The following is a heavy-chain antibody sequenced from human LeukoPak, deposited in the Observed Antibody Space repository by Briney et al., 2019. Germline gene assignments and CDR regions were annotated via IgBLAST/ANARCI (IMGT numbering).Heavy chain of an antibody. CDR2: MNPNSGNT. CDR3: ARGARAYYYDSSGYTYYFDY. Sequence: ASVKLSCKASGYTFTSYDINWVRQAPGQGLEWMGWMNPNSGNTGYAQKFQGRVTMARNTSISTAYMELSSLRSEDTAVYSCARGARAYYYDSSGYTYYFDYWGQGTLVTVSS. V-gene: IGHV1-8*01. J-gene: IGHJ4*02. D-gene: IGHD3-22*01. CDR1: GYTFTSYD.